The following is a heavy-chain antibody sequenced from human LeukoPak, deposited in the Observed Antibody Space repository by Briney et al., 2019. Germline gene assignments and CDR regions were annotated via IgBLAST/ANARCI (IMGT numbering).Heavy chain of an antibody. V-gene: IGHV3-48*04. D-gene: IGHD4-17*01. J-gene: IGHJ4*02. CDR1: GFTFSSYS. Sequence: GGSLRLSCAASGFTFSSYSMNWVRQAPEKGLEWVSYISSSGSTIYYADSVKGRFTISRDNAKNSLYLQMNSLRAEDTAVYYCARGAMTTVTAFDYWGQGTLVTVSS. CDR3: ARGAMTTVTAFDY. CDR2: ISSSGSTI.